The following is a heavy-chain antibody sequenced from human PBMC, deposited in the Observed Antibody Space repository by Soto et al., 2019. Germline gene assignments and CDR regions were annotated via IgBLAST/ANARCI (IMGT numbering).Heavy chain of an antibody. CDR2: IQSGGTT. V-gene: IGHV3-66*01. CDR1: GFTVSSRY. Sequence: GSLRLASAASGFTVSSRYMTCFRKTPGKGLEWVSLIQSGGTTYYADSVKGRFTISRDTSENTLHLQMDSLRVEDTAVYYCASDYVLCDGGRCYGIPLDVCGKGTMVTVSS. J-gene: IGHJ6*04. D-gene: IGHD2-15*01. CDR3: ASDYVLCDGGRCYGIPLDV.